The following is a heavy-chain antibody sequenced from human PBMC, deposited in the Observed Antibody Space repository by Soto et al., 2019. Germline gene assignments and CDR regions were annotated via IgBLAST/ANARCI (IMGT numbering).Heavy chain of an antibody. J-gene: IGHJ3*02. CDR2: INPYNANV. CDR1: GYTFTNHG. Sequence: VQLVQSGAEVKKPGASVKVSCKTSGYTFTNHGINWVRQAPVQGLEWMGWINPYNANVNYAQKLQGRVTMTTDTPTSTAYMDLRSLTSDDTAVYYCARDRVAGIWGDAFDIWGQGTMVTVSS. D-gene: IGHD3-16*01. V-gene: IGHV1-18*04. CDR3: ARDRVAGIWGDAFDI.